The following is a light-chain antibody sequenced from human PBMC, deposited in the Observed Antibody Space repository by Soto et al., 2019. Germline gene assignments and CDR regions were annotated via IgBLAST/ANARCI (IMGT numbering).Light chain of an antibody. CDR2: EVS. CDR3: SSYAGSDNYV. J-gene: IGLJ1*01. V-gene: IGLV2-8*01. Sequence: QSVLTQPPSASGSPGQSVTISCSGTSSDTGDYNYVSWYQQHPGKAPKLMIYEVSKRPSGVPDRFSGSKSGNTASLTVSGLQAEDEDDYYCSSYAGSDNYVFGTGTKVTV. CDR1: SSDTGDYNY.